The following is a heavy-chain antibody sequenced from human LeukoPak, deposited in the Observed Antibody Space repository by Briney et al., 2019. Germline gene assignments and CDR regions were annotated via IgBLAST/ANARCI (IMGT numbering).Heavy chain of an antibody. Sequence: QPGGSLRLSCAASGFTFSSYEINWFRQAPGKGLEWVAFINVGGSIMYYADSVKGRFTISRDNSKNTLYLQMNSLRAEDTAVYYCAKDEQGALYYGMDVWGKGTTVTVSS. J-gene: IGHJ6*04. V-gene: IGHV3-48*03. CDR1: GFTFSSYE. CDR3: AKDEQGALYYGMDV. D-gene: IGHD1/OR15-1a*01. CDR2: INVGGSIM.